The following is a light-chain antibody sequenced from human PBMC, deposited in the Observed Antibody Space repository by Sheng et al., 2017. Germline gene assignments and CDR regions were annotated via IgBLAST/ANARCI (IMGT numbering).Light chain of an antibody. J-gene: IGLJ3*02. CDR2: ASS. V-gene: IGLV1-47*02. CDR1: SSNIGSES. Sequence: QSVLTQPPSMSGTPGQRVSISCSGSSSNIGSESVYWYQQVPGTAPKLLIYASSQRPSGVPARFSASKSGSSASLAISGLRSEDEADYYCASWDESLKAWLFGGGTKLTVL. CDR3: ASWDESLKAWL.